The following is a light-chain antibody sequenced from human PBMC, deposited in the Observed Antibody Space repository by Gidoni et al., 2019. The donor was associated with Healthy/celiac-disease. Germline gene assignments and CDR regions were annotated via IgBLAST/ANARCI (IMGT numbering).Light chain of an antibody. CDR1: QSVSSSY. CDR3: QQYGSSPAT. Sequence: EIVLTPSPGTLSLSPGERATLSCRASQSVSSSYLAWYQQKPGQAPRLLIYGASSRATGIPDRFSGSGSGTDFTLTISRLEPEDFAVYYCQQYGSSPATFGQXTKVEIK. CDR2: GAS. J-gene: IGKJ1*01. V-gene: IGKV3-20*01.